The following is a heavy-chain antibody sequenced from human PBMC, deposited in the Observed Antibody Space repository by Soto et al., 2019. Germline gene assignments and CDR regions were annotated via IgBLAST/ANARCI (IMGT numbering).Heavy chain of an antibody. J-gene: IGHJ4*02. D-gene: IGHD3-22*01. CDR1: GGSISSVDYY. CDR3: TTDPVTMIVVVPSSG. Sequence: TLSLTCTVSGGSISSVDYYLSWIRQPPGKGLEWIGYIYYSGSTYYNPSLKSRVTISVDTSKNQFSLKLSSVTAEDTAVYYCTTDPVTMIVVVPSSGWGQGTLVTVSS. V-gene: IGHV4-30-4*01. CDR2: IYYSGST.